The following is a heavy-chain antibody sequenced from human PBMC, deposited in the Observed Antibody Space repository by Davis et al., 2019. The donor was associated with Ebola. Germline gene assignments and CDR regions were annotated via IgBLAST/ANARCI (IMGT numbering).Heavy chain of an antibody. V-gene: IGHV4-59*01. D-gene: IGHD4-23*01. CDR1: GSSISSYY. CDR2: IYYSGST. Sequence: MPSETLSLTCSVSGSSISSYYWSWIRQPPGKGLEWIGYIYYSGSTNYNPSLKSRVTISVDTSKNQFSLKLSSVTAADTAVYYCARGYGGKSFYWGQGTLVTVSS. CDR3: ARGYGGKSFY. J-gene: IGHJ4*02.